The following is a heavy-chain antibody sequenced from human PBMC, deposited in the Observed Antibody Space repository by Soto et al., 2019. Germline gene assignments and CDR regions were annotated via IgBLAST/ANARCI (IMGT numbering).Heavy chain of an antibody. CDR2: ISYDGRRK. D-gene: IGHD1-26*01. CDR1: GFTFNHFA. Sequence: QVQLVESGGGAVQPGRSLRLSCAASGFTFNHFAMHWVRQAPGKGLDWVAVISYDGRRKSYADSVKGRFTISRDNSERTLDLQINNLTSQDTGIYYCAREDSGDYFAYFDYWGQGSLVAVSS. J-gene: IGHJ4*02. V-gene: IGHV3-30*04. CDR3: AREDSGDYFAYFDY.